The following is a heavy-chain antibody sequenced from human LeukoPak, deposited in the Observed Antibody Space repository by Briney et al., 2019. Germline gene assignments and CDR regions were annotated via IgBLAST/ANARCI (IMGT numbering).Heavy chain of an antibody. J-gene: IGHJ3*02. V-gene: IGHV3-23*01. CDR3: AMQTGGYYGSGSYYNLNAFDI. CDR1: GFTFSSYA. CDR2: ISGSGGST. Sequence: GGSLRLSCAASGFTFSSYAMSWVRQAPGKGLEWVSAISGSGGSTYYADSVKGRFTISRDNSKNTLYLQMNSLRAEDTAVYYCAMQTGGYYGSGSYYNLNAFDIWGQGTMVTVSS. D-gene: IGHD3-10*01.